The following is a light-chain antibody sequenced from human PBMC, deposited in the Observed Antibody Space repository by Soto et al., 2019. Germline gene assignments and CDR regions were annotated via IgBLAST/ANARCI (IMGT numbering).Light chain of an antibody. Sequence: EIVMTQSPATLSVSPGERATLSCRASQSVDSKLAWYQQKPGQGPRLLIYGASSRATGIPARFSGSGSGTESTLIISSLQSEDFAVYYCQHYSTWLWTFGQGTKVEIK. CDR2: GAS. V-gene: IGKV3-15*01. J-gene: IGKJ1*01. CDR1: QSVDSK. CDR3: QHYSTWLWT.